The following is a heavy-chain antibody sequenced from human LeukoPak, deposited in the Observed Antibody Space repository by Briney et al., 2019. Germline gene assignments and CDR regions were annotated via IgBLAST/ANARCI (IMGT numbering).Heavy chain of an antibody. CDR3: ARGIVVVPAAMESWFDP. J-gene: IGHJ5*02. CDR1: GYTFTSYY. D-gene: IGHD2-2*01. CDR2: INPRGGST. Sequence: GASVKVSCKASGYTFTSYYMHWVRQAPGQGLEWMRIINPRGGSTSYAQKFQGRVTMTRDMSTSTVYMELSSLRSEDTAVYYCARGIVVVPAAMESWFDPWGQGTLVTASS. V-gene: IGHV1-46*01.